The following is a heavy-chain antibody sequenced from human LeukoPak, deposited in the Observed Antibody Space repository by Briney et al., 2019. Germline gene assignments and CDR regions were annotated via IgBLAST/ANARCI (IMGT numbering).Heavy chain of an antibody. D-gene: IGHD1-14*01. V-gene: IGHV3-23*01. CDR1: GFTFSIYA. CDR3: ARWYGAFDY. J-gene: IGHJ4*02. CDR2: ISGRGDRT. Sequence: PGGSLRLSCAASGFTFSIYAMSWVRQAPGKGLEWVSAISGRGDRTYYADSVKGRFTISRDNSKNALYLQMNSLRAEDTAVYYCARWYGAFDYWGQGTLVTVSS.